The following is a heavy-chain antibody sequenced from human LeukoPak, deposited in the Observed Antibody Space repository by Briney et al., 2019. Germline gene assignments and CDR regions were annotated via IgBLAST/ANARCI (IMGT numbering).Heavy chain of an antibody. CDR2: IIESGEST. V-gene: IGHV3-23*01. D-gene: IGHD3-10*01. J-gene: IGHJ4*02. CDR3: AKGSAQYYFDS. Sequence: GGSLRLSCAASGFTFKNYAMYWVRQAPGKGLEWVSAIIESGESTYYTDSVRGRFTISRDNSKNTLYLQMNSLRAEDTAFYYCAKGSAQYYFDSWGQGTLVTVSS. CDR1: GFTFKNYA.